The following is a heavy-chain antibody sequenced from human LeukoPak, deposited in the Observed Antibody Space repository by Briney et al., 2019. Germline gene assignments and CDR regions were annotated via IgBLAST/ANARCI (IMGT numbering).Heavy chain of an antibody. D-gene: IGHD1/OR15-1a*01. J-gene: IGHJ4*02. CDR3: ARGPSIPTNTHLSIERSPRGKYYFDY. CDR2: INHSGST. Sequence: SQTLSLTCAVSGGSISSGGYYWSWIRQPPGKGLEWIGEINHSGSTNYNPSLKSRVTISVDTSKNQFSLKLSSVTAADTAVYYCARGPSIPTNTHLSIERSPRGKYYFDYWGQGTLVTVSS. V-gene: IGHV4-30-2*01. CDR1: GGSISSGGYY.